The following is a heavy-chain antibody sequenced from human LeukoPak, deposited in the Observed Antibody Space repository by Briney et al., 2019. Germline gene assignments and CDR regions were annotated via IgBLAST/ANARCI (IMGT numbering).Heavy chain of an antibody. CDR2: ISAYNGNT. Sequence: ASVKVSCKASGYTFTSYGISWVRQAPGQGLEWMGWISAYNGNTNYAQKLQGRVTMTTDTSTSTAYMELRSLRSDDTAVYYCARGPALFTMVRGVIDFDYWGQGTLVTVSS. V-gene: IGHV1-18*04. CDR1: GYTFTSYG. CDR3: ARGPALFTMVRGVIDFDY. J-gene: IGHJ4*02. D-gene: IGHD3-10*01.